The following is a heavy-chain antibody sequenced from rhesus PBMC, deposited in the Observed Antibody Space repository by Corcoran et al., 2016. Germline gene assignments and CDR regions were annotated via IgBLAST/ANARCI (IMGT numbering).Heavy chain of an antibody. CDR3: ARDRRGYTLDF. CDR2: ISYEGNKK. J-gene: IGHJ4*01. Sequence: DVMLVESGGGLVQPGGSLRLSCVASGLNLSSYGMHWVRHAPGKGLELVAVISYEGNKKYYADSVKDRFTISRDNSKNMLYLQMNYLKLDDTAVYYCARDRRGYTLDFWGQGVLVTVSS. V-gene: IGHV3-54*02. D-gene: IGHD5-24*01. CDR1: GLNLSSYG.